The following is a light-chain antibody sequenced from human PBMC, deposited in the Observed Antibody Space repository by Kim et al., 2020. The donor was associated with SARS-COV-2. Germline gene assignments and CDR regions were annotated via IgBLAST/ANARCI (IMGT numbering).Light chain of an antibody. J-gene: IGKJ1*01. Sequence: GDRVTITCRASRSISTWLAWYQQKPGKAPKLLIYDASSLKSGVPSRFSGSGSGTEFTLTITSLQPDDFASYYCQQYNSYSGTFGQGTKV. CDR3: QQYNSYSGT. CDR2: DAS. V-gene: IGKV1-5*01. CDR1: RSISTW.